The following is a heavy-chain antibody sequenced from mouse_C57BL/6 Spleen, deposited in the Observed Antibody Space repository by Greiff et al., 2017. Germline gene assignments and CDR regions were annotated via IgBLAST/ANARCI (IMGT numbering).Heavy chain of an antibody. CDR3: TRSGGSSPPFAY. V-gene: IGHV1-15*01. CDR2: IDPETGGT. Sequence: QVQLQQSGAELVRPGASVTLSCKASGYTFTDYEMHWVKQTPVHGLEWIGAIDPETGGTAYNPKFKGKAILTADKSSSTAYMELRSLTSEDSSVYYCTRSGGSSPPFAYWGQGTLVTVSA. CDR1: GYTFTDYE. J-gene: IGHJ3*01. D-gene: IGHD1-1*01.